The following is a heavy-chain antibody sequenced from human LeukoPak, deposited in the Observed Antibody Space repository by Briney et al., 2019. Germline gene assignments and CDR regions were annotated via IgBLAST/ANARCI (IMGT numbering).Heavy chain of an antibody. Sequence: PSETLSLTCTVSGDSMSSYYWNFIRQPAGKVLEWIGRIHTSWTTYYNPSLKSRITLSVDTSRNQFSLRLTSVTAADTAVYYCARGDYYDGGGRNWFDPWGQGTLVTVSS. CDR2: IHTSWTT. D-gene: IGHD3-16*01. V-gene: IGHV4-4*07. CDR1: GDSMSSYY. J-gene: IGHJ5*02. CDR3: ARGDYYDGGGRNWFDP.